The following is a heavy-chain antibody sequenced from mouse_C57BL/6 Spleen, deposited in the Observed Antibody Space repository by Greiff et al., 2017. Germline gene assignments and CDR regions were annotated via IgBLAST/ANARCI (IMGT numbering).Heavy chain of an antibody. V-gene: IGHV1-42*01. Sequence: VQLQQSGPELVKPGASVKISCKASGYSFTGYYMNWVKQSPEKSLEWIGEINPSTGGTTYNQKFKVKATLTVDKSSSTAYMQLKSLTSEDSAVYYCAREELGRGGFAYWGQGTLVTVSA. CDR3: AREELGRGGFAY. CDR1: GYSFTGYY. J-gene: IGHJ3*01. D-gene: IGHD4-1*01. CDR2: INPSTGGT.